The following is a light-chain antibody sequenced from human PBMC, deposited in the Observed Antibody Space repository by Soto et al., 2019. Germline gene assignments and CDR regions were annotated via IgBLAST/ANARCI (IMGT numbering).Light chain of an antibody. CDR3: QQYSLYPWT. CDR1: QSIGSS. Sequence: DIQMTQSPSTLSASVGDRATITCRASQSIGSSLAWYQQKPGKAPNLLIYKAFSLESGVPSRFSGSGSGAEFILTISSLQPDDFATYYCQQYSLYPWTFGQGTKVDSK. CDR2: KAF. J-gene: IGKJ1*01. V-gene: IGKV1-5*03.